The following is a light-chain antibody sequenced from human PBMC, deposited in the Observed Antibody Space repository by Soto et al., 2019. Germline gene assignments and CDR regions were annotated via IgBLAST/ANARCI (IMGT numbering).Light chain of an antibody. CDR1: SSDVGGYNY. V-gene: IGLV2-8*01. CDR2: EVT. CDR3: ATWDLTLSAGVL. Sequence: QSALTQPPSASGSPGQSVTISCTGTSSDVGGYNYVSWYQQRPDKAPKLIIYEVTKRPSGIPDRFSASKSGTSATLDITGLQPADEADYYCATWDLTLSAGVLFGGGTKLTVL. J-gene: IGLJ2*01.